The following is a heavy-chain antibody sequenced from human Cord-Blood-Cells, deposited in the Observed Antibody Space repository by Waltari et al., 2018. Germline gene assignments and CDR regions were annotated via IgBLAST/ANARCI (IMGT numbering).Heavy chain of an antibody. CDR2: IYAGDSVT. V-gene: IGHV5-51*01. CDR1: GYSFTSYW. Sequence: EVRLVQSGAEVKKPGESLKISCQGSGYSFTSYWIGWVRQMPVKGLEWLGIIYAGDSVTICSTSVHGQVTISAGKSISTVYLQWSSLKASVTAMYYCARTLIAAEGTGALLSWDDWGQGTLVTVSS. CDR3: ARTLIAAEGTGALLSWDD. D-gene: IGHD6-13*01. J-gene: IGHJ4*02.